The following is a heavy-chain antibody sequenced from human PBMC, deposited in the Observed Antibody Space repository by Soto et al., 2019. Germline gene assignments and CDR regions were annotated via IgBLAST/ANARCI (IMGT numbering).Heavy chain of an antibody. CDR2: ISAYNGNT. CDR1: GYIFTNYG. Sequence: ASVKVSCKASGYIFTNYGISWVRQAPGQGLEWMGWISAYNGNTNYAQKLQGRVTMTTDTSTSTAYMELRSLRSDDTAVYYCARDSGYDILTGYPGYYYYGMDVWGQGTTVTVSS. J-gene: IGHJ6*02. D-gene: IGHD3-9*01. CDR3: ARDSGYDILTGYPGYYYYGMDV. V-gene: IGHV1-18*01.